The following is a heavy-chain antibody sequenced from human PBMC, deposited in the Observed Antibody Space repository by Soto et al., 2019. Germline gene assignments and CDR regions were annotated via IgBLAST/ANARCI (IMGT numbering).Heavy chain of an antibody. Sequence: PGESLKISCKGSGYSFTSYWIGWVRQMPGKGLEWMWIIYPGGSDTTYSPAFQGQVTISADKSISTAFLQWNSLKASDNAIYYCVRIGYCIENSRSGFDYWGQGTLVTVSS. V-gene: IGHV5-51*01. CDR1: GYSFTSYW. J-gene: IGHJ4*02. D-gene: IGHD2-15*01. CDR2: IYPGGSDT. CDR3: VRIGYCIENSRSGFDY.